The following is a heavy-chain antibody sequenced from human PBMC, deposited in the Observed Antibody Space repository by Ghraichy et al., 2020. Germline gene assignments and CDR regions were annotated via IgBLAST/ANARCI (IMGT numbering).Heavy chain of an antibody. CDR3: AKVAAEGSSGWYSPSDY. V-gene: IGHV3-23*01. J-gene: IGHJ4*02. D-gene: IGHD6-19*01. CDR1: GFTFSSYA. CDR2: ISGSGGST. Sequence: GGSLRLSCAASGFTFSSYAMSWVRQAPGKGLEWVSAISGSGGSTYYADSVKGRFTISRDNSKNTLYLQMNSLRAEDTAVYYCAKVAAEGSSGWYSPSDYWGQGTLVTVSS.